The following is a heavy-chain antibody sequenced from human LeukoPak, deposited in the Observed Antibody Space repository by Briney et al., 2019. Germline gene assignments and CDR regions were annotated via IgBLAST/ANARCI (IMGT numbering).Heavy chain of an antibody. Sequence: GGSLRLSCAASGFTVSSNYMSWVRQAPGKGLEWVSVIYSGGSTYYADSVKGRFTISRDNSKNTLYLQMNSLRAEDTAVYYCARDLDHSDAFDIWGQGTMVTVSS. J-gene: IGHJ3*02. CDR1: GFTVSSNY. CDR2: IYSGGST. V-gene: IGHV3-66*01. CDR3: ARDLDHSDAFDI. D-gene: IGHD1-14*01.